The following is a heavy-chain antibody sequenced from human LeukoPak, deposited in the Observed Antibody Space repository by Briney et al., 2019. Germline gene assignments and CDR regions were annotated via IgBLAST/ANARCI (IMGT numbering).Heavy chain of an antibody. J-gene: IGHJ4*02. D-gene: IGHD6-6*01. CDR1: GFTFDDYA. V-gene: IGHV3-9*01. Sequence: PGGSLRLSCAASGFTFDDYAMHWVRQAPGKGLEWVSGISWNSGSIGYADSVKGRFTISRDNAKNSLYLQMNSLRAEDTALYYCAKSSSSWGETCFDYWGQGTLVTVSS. CDR2: ISWNSGSI. CDR3: AKSSSSWGETCFDY.